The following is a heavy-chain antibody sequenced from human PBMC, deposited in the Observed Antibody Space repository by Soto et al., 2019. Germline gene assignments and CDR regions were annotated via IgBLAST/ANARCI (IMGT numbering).Heavy chain of an antibody. V-gene: IGHV4-4*07. CDR3: ARDPPYYYDSSGYFGY. CDR1: GGSISSYY. D-gene: IGHD3-22*01. CDR2: IYTRGST. Sequence: SETLSLTCTVSGGSISSYYWSWIRQPAGKGLEWIGRIYTRGSTNYNPSLKSRVTMSVDPAKNQFSLKLSSVTAADTAVYYCARDPPYYYDSSGYFGYWGQGTLVTVSS. J-gene: IGHJ4*02.